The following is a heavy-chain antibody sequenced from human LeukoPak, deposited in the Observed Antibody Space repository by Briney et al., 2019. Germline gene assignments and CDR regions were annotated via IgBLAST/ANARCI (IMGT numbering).Heavy chain of an antibody. J-gene: IGHJ4*02. CDR3: AKVLYSGSYGSVRNIDY. CDR2: IRYDGSNK. CDR1: GFTFSSYG. V-gene: IGHV3-30*02. D-gene: IGHD1-26*01. Sequence: SGGSLRLSCAASGFTFSSYGMHWVRQAPGKGLEWVAFIRYDGSNKYYADSVKGRFTISRDNSKNTLYLQMNSLRAEDTAVYYCAKVLYSGSYGSVRNIDYWGQGTLVTVSS.